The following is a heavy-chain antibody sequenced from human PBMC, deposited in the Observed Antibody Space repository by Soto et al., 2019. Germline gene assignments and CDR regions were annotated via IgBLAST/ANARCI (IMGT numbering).Heavy chain of an antibody. Sequence: PGGSLRLSCAASGFPFSTYAMNWVRQPPGKGLGWVSTISGSGDRTYYSDSVKGRFTISRDNSKNTLYLQMDSLRAEDTAVYYCAKENDLYCWGQGALVTVSS. D-gene: IGHD3-16*01. J-gene: IGHJ4*02. CDR3: AKENDLYC. CDR2: ISGSGDRT. V-gene: IGHV3-23*01. CDR1: GFPFSTYA.